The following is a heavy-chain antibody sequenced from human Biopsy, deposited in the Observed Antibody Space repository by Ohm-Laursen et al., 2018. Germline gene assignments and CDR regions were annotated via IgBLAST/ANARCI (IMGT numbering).Heavy chain of an antibody. CDR1: GGTSINYA. CDR2: IIPMVGTA. Sequence: ASVKVSCKASGGTSINYAISWVRQAPGQGLEWMGGIIPMVGTASYAQMFQGRVTISADESTSTSYMELSSLTTEDTAIYYCARGPHSGSHSCFDYWGRGTLVTVSS. V-gene: IGHV1-69*13. CDR3: ARGPHSGSHSCFDY. J-gene: IGHJ4*02. D-gene: IGHD1-26*01.